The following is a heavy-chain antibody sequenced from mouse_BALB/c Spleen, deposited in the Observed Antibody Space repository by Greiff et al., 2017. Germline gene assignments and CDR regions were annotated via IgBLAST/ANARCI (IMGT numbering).Heavy chain of an antibody. CDR3: KKGSTRITTGMDY. CDR1: GFNIQDYY. CDR2: IDPENGDT. D-gene: IGHD2-4*01. V-gene: IGHV14-4*02. Sequence: EVKLMESGAELVRSGASVKLSCTASGFNIQDYYMHWVKQRPEQGLEWIGWIDPENGDTEYAPKFQGKATMTAATSSNTAYLQLSSLTSEDTAVYYCKKGSTRITTGMDYWGEGTSVTVSS. J-gene: IGHJ4*01.